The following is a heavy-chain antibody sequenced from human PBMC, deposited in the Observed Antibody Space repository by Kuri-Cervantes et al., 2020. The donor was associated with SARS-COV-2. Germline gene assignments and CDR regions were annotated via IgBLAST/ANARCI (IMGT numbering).Heavy chain of an antibody. CDR1: GGTSSSYA. Sequence: SVKVSCKASGGTSSSYAISWVRQAPGQGLEWMGGIIPILGIANYAQKFQGRVTITADKSTSTAYMELSSLRSEDTAVYYCARENDLGAFDIWGQGTMVTVSS. J-gene: IGHJ3*02. CDR2: IIPILGIA. D-gene: IGHD3/OR15-3a*01. CDR3: ARENDLGAFDI. V-gene: IGHV1-69*10.